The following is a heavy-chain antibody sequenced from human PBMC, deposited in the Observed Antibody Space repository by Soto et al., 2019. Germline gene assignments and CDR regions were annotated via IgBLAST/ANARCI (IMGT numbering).Heavy chain of an antibody. CDR3: AKHSGYDHYYGMDV. Sequence: VQLLESGGGLVQPGGSLRLSCAASILSFDIHAMSWARQAPGKGLEWVSATNGSWGTAYYAGSLKGRFTISRDNSKNTLYLQLDSLRAEDTAVYYCAKHSGYDHYYGMDVWGQGTTVTVSS. V-gene: IGHV3-23*01. D-gene: IGHD5-12*01. CDR1: ILSFDIHA. J-gene: IGHJ6*02. CDR2: TNGSWGTA.